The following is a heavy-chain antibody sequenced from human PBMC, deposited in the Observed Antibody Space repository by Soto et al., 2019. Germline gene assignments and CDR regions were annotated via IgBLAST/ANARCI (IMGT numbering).Heavy chain of an antibody. CDR2: ISYDGSNK. Sequence: GGSLRLSCAASGFTFSSYAMSWVRQAPGKGLEWVAVISYDGSNKYYADSVKGRFTISRDNSKNTLYLQMNSLRAEDTAVYYCARARYYDFWSGLWSAFDPWGQGTLVTV. CDR3: ARARYYDFWSGLWSAFDP. CDR1: GFTFSSYA. J-gene: IGHJ5*02. D-gene: IGHD3-3*01. V-gene: IGHV3-30-3*01.